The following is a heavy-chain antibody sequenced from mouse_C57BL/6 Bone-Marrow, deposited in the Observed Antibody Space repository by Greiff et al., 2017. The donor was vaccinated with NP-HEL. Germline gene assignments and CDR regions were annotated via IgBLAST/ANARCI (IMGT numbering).Heavy chain of an antibody. Sequence: VQLQQPGAELVMPGASVKLSCKASGYTFTSYWMHWVKQRPGQGLELIGEIDPSDSYTNYNQKFKGKSTLTVDKSSSTAYMQLSSLTSEDSAVYYCASYYFDYWGQGTTLTVSS. CDR2: IDPSDSYT. CDR3: ASYYFDY. CDR1: GYTFTSYW. J-gene: IGHJ2*01. V-gene: IGHV1-69*01.